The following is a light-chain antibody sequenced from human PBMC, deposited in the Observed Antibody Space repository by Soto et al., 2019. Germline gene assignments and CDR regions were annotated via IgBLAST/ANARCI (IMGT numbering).Light chain of an antibody. CDR3: QHYNSYPWT. J-gene: IGKJ1*01. CDR2: GAS. Sequence: DIQMTQSPSTLSASVGDRVTITCRASQNIDRWLAWYQQKPGKAPNLLIYGASNLESGVPSRFSGSGSGTEFTLSISSLRPDDFATYYCQHYNSYPWTFGQGNNVEIK. CDR1: QNIDRW. V-gene: IGKV1-5*03.